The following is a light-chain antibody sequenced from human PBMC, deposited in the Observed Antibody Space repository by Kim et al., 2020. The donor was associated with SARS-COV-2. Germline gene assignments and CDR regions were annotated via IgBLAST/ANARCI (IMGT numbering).Light chain of an antibody. CDR2: KTS. CDR1: QSLSGW. J-gene: IGKJ1*01. CDR3: QQYNHYST. V-gene: IGKV1-5*03. Sequence: DIQMTQSPSTLSASVGDRVVITCRASQSLSGWLAWYQQKPGKALKLVIYKTSRLEIGVPSRFSGSGSETEFTLTISSLQPDDFATYYCQQYNHYSTFGQGTKVEIK.